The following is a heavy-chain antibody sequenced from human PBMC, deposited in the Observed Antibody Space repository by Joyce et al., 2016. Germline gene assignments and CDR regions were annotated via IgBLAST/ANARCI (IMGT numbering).Heavy chain of an antibody. CDR3: VRSRVKMEDGDGHDY. V-gene: IGHV1-2*02. Sequence: QVQLVQSEAEVKKPGASVKVSCKASGYAFTDYYMHWVRQAPGQGLEWMGWINPNTGVTNYAQKFQGRVTLTRDTSISTAYMDLSGLRSDDTAVYYCVRSRVKMEDGDGHDYWGQGTLITVSS. CDR2: INPNTGVT. J-gene: IGHJ4*02. D-gene: IGHD5-24*01. CDR1: GYAFTDYY.